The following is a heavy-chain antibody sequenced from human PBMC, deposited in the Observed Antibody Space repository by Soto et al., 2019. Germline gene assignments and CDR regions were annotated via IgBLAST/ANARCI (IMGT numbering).Heavy chain of an antibody. D-gene: IGHD6-19*01. CDR1: GYTFTSYY. CDR3: ARAGYSSGWQGPKYFQH. Sequence: ASVKVSCKASGYTFTSYYMHWVRQAPGQGLEWVGIINPSGGSTSYAQKFQGRVTMTRDTSTSTVYMELSSLRSEDTAVYYCARAGYSSGWQGPKYFQHWGQGTLVTVPQ. J-gene: IGHJ1*01. CDR2: INPSGGST. V-gene: IGHV1-46*03.